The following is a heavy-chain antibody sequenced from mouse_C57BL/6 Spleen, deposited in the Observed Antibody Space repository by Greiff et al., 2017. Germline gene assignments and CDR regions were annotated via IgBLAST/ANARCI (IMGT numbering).Heavy chain of an antibody. V-gene: IGHV3-6*01. CDR3: AREVRREGYFDY. J-gene: IGHJ2*01. Sequence: DVQLQEPGPGLVKPSQSLSLTCSVTGYSITSGYYSYWIRQFPGNKLECMGYISDDGRNNYNPSLKNRISFTRDTSKNQFFLKLNSVTTEDTATYYCAREVRREGYFDYWGQGPTLTVSS. CDR2: ISDDGRN. CDR1: GYSITSGYY.